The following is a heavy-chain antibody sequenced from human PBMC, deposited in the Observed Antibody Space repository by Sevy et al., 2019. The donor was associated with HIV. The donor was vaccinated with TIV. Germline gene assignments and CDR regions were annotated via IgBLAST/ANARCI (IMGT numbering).Heavy chain of an antibody. V-gene: IGHV5-51*01. CDR2: IFPADSDT. D-gene: IGHD1-26*01. CDR1: GYSFTTSW. Sequence: GESLKISCKASGYSFTTSWIGWVRQTPGKGLEWMGIIFPADSDTRYSPSCQGQVTISADNSFSTVYLQWSSLKASDTAMYYCARARGIPHFYYGMDLWGQGTTVTVSS. CDR3: ARARGIPHFYYGMDL. J-gene: IGHJ6*02.